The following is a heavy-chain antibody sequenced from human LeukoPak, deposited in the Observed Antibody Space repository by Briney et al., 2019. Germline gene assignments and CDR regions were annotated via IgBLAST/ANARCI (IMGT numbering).Heavy chain of an antibody. D-gene: IGHD3-3*02. V-gene: IGHV4-30-2*01. J-gene: IGHJ4*02. CDR1: GGSISSGGYY. Sequence: SETLSLTCTVSGGSISSGGYYWSWIRQPPGKGLEWIGYIYHSGSTYYNPSLKSRVTMSVDRSKNQFSLKLSSVTAADTAVYYCARGIRPGSLDYWGQGTLVTVSS. CDR2: IYHSGST. CDR3: ARGIRPGSLDY.